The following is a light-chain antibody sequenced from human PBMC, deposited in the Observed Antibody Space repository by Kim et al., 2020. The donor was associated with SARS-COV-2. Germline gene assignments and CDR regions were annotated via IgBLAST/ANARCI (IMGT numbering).Light chain of an antibody. Sequence: SSELTQDPAVSVALGQTVRITCQGDSLRSYYASWYQQKPGQAPVLVIYGKNNRPSGIPDRFSGSSSGNTASLTITGAQAEDEADYYCNSRDSSGNHLEVFGGETQLTVL. CDR1: SLRSYY. CDR2: GKN. CDR3: NSRDSSGNHLEV. J-gene: IGLJ2*01. V-gene: IGLV3-19*01.